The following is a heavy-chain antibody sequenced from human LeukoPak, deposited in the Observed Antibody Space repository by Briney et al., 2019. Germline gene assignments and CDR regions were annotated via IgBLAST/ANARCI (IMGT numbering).Heavy chain of an antibody. J-gene: IGHJ4*02. CDR1: GYSFTSYW. V-gene: IGHV5-51*01. D-gene: IGHD6-19*01. CDR2: IYPGDSDT. CDR3: ARLPAGSSGWPDY. Sequence: GESLKISCKGSGYSFTSYWIGWVRQMPGKGLELMGIIYPGDSDTRYSPSFQGQVTISADKSISTAYLQWSSLKASDSAIYYCARLPAGSSGWPDYWGQGTLVTVSA.